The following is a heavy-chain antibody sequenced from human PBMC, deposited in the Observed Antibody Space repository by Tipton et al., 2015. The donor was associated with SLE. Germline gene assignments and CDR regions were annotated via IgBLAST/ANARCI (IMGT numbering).Heavy chain of an antibody. CDR2: VYYSGST. Sequence: TLSLTCTVSSDSFNIIGYYWSWIRQHPGKGLEWIGHVYYSGSTYYNPSLGGRVTISRDTSKSQFSLELTSVTAADTAVYYCARAPYYFDSSGEGAFDIWGQGTMVTVSS. D-gene: IGHD3-22*01. CDR3: ARAPYYFDSSGEGAFDI. CDR1: SDSFNIIGYY. J-gene: IGHJ3*02. V-gene: IGHV4-31*03.